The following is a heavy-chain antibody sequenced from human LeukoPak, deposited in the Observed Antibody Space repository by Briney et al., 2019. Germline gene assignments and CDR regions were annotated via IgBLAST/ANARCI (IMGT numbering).Heavy chain of an antibody. CDR3: ARASSKQLAGYLPDGFDI. J-gene: IGHJ3*02. D-gene: IGHD3-9*01. CDR2: ISSSGTYV. Sequence: GGSLRLSCAASGFTFSSYSMNWVRQAPGKGLEWVSSISSSGTYVYYADSVKGRFTISRDNAKNSLSLQMNSLRADDAAVYYCARASSKQLAGYLPDGFDIWGQGTMATVSS. V-gene: IGHV3-21*01. CDR1: GFTFSSYS.